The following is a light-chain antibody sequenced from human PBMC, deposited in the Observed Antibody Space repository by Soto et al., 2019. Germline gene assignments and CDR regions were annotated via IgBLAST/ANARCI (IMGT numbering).Light chain of an antibody. CDR3: QQTLSVSRP. CDR2: AAS. V-gene: IGKV1-39*01. J-gene: IGKJ3*01. Sequence: DIQMTQSPPLLSASVGDIVTITCRASQNIRTYLTWYQQKPGNAPTVLIYAASTLQRGIPSRFSSSTTGTDFTLTITGLQPEDSATYYCQQTLSVSRPFGLGTNVDIK. CDR1: QNIRTY.